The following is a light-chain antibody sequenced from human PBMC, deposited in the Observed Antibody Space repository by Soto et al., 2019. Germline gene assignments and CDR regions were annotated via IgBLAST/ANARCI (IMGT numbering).Light chain of an antibody. V-gene: IGLV1-40*01. CDR2: GN. CDR1: SSNIGAGYD. CDR3: CSSGGSPTYV. Sequence: QSVLTQPPSVSGAPGQRVTISCTGTSSNIGAGYDVHWYQHLPGRAPKLLLYGNNRPSGVPDRFSGSKSGTSASLAITGLQAEDEADYYCCSSGGSPTYVFGTGTKVTVL. J-gene: IGLJ1*01.